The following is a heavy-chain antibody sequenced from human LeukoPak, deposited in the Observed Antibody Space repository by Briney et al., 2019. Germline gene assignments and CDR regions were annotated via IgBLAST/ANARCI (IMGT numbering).Heavy chain of an antibody. Sequence: GASVKVSCKASGYTFTSYLISWVRQVPGQGLEWMGWISAYNGNTNYAQKLQGRVTMTTDTSTSTAYMELRSLRSDDTAVYYCARGATYYYDSSGYYFLDYWGQGTLVTVSS. V-gene: IGHV1-18*01. CDR1: GYTFTSYL. CDR2: ISAYNGNT. CDR3: ARGATYYYDSSGYYFLDY. D-gene: IGHD3-22*01. J-gene: IGHJ4*02.